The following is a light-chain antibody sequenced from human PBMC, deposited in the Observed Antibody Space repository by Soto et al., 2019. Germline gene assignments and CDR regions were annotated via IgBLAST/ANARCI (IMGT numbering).Light chain of an antibody. CDR2: GVT. V-gene: IGLV2-14*01. J-gene: IGLJ2*01. CDR3: SSYTSSTTLSVV. CDR1: SSDVGGYNY. Sequence: QSALTQPASVSGSPGQSITISCTGTSSDVGGYNYVSWYQQHPGKAPKLMIYGVTNRPSGVSNRFSGSKSGNTASLTISGPRAEDEADYYCSSYTSSTTLSVVFGGGTKLTVL.